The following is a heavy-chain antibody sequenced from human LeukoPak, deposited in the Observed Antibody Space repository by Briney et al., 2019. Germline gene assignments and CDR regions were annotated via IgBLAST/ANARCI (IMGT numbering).Heavy chain of an antibody. CDR2: IYNSGST. D-gene: IGHD1-1*01. Sequence: SGTLSLTCAVSGGSISRSNWWSGGRPPPGKGVEGIGEIYNSGSTNYNPSLKRRVTISVDKSKNQFSLKLSSVTAADTAVYYCARVETEGYYFDYWGQGTLVTVSS. J-gene: IGHJ4*02. CDR3: ARVETEGYYFDY. CDR1: GGSISRSNW. V-gene: IGHV4-4*02.